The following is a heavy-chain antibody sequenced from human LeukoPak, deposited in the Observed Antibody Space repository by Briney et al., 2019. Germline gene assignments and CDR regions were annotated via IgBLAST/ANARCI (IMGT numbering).Heavy chain of an antibody. CDR2: IIPIFGTA. D-gene: IGHD5-24*01. CDR3: ARDRRWLQSPWLDTYYYGMDV. J-gene: IGHJ6*02. CDR1: GGTFSSYA. Sequence: SVKVSCKASGGTFSSYAISWVRQAPGQGLEWMGGIIPIFGTANYAQKFQGRVTITADESTSTAYMELSSLRSEDTAVYYCARDRRWLQSPWLDTYYYGMDVWGQGTTVTVSS. V-gene: IGHV1-69*01.